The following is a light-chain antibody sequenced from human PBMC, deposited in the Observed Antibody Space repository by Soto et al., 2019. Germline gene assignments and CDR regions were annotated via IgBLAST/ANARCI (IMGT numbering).Light chain of an antibody. V-gene: IGKV3-15*01. CDR3: QQHNNWPPLT. J-gene: IGKJ4*01. CDR2: GAS. Sequence: EIVMTQSPATLSLSPGERATLSCRASQSVSSNLAWYQQKPGQAPRLLIYGASTRAAGIPARFSGSGSGTKFTLTISSRQSEDVSVYYCQQHNNWPPLTFGGGTKVEIK. CDR1: QSVSSN.